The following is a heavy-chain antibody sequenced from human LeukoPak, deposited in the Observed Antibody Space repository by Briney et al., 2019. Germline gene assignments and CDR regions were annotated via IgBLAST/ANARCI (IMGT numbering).Heavy chain of an antibody. J-gene: IGHJ6*04. CDR2: ISSSGSTI. V-gene: IGHV3-48*04. D-gene: IGHD3-10*02. CDR1: AFTFSSYS. CDR3: AELGITMIGGV. Sequence: GGSLRLSCAASAFTFSSYSMNWVRQAPGKGLEWVSYISSSGSTIYYADSVKGRFTISRDNAKNSLYLQMNSLRAEDTAVYYCAELGITMIGGVWGKGTTVTISS.